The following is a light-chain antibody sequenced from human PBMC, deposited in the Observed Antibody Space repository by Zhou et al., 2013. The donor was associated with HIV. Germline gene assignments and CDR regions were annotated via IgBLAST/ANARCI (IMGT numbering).Light chain of an antibody. CDR3: QQYGSSPRT. CDR1: QSVGTSY. CDR2: GTS. Sequence: EVLLTQSPDTLSLSPGARATLSCRASQSVGTSYLAWYQQRPGQAPRLLVYGTSRRATGIPDRFSGSGSGTVFTLSISGLEPEDFAVYYCQQYGSSPRTFGQGTKLEIK. V-gene: IGKV3-20*01. J-gene: IGKJ2*01.